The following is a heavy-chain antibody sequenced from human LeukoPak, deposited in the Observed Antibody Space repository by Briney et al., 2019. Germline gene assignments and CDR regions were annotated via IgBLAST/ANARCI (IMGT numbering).Heavy chain of an antibody. V-gene: IGHV3-23*01. CDR1: GFTFSSYA. D-gene: IGHD1-26*01. Sequence: GGSLRLSCAASGFTFSSYAVSWVRQAPGKGLEWVSAISGSGGSTYYADSVKGRFTISRDNSKNTLYLQMNSLRAEDTAVYYCAKDRWELLPPKGMDVWGQGTTVTVSS. CDR2: ISGSGGST. J-gene: IGHJ6*02. CDR3: AKDRWELLPPKGMDV.